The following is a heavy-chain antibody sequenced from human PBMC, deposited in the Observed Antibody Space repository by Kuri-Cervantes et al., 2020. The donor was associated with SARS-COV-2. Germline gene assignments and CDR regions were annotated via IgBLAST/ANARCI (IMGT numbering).Heavy chain of an antibody. J-gene: IGHJ5*02. Sequence: SETLSLTCTVSGGFISSSTYYWGCIRQPPGKGLEWIGSIYYSGSTYYNPSLKSRVTISVDTSKNQFSLKLSSVTAADTAVYYCARGESSGWYGYWFDPWGQGTLVTVSS. CDR1: GGFISSSTYY. CDR3: ARGESSGWYGYWFDP. D-gene: IGHD6-19*01. V-gene: IGHV4-39*01. CDR2: IYYSGST.